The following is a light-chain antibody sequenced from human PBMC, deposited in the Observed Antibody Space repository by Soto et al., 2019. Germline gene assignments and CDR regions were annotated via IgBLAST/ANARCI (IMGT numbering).Light chain of an antibody. CDR1: QSIRNF. Sequence: ETVLTQSPATLSLSPGERATLSCRASQSIRNFLAWYQQKPGQAPRLLIYDTSNRATGIPARFSGSGSGTDFPRVVSSLEPEDCAVYYCQQRSSWLTFGGGTKVEIK. V-gene: IGKV3-11*01. CDR3: QQRSSWLT. J-gene: IGKJ4*01. CDR2: DTS.